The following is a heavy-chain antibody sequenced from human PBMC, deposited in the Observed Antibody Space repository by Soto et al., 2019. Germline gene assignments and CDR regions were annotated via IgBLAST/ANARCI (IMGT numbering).Heavy chain of an antibody. D-gene: IGHD3-10*01. CDR1: GFTISSYA. CDR2: ISGSGGST. CDR3: AKLRPFGAPPGDWFDP. J-gene: IGHJ5*02. V-gene: IGHV3-23*01. Sequence: GGSLRLSCAASGFTISSYAMSWVRQAPGKGLEWVSAISGSGGSTYYADSVKGRFTISRDNSKNTLYLQMNSLRAEDTAVYYGAKLRPFGAPPGDWFDPWRQGTLVTVSS.